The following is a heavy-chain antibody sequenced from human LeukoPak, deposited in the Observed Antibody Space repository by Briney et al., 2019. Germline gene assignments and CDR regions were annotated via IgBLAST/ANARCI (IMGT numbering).Heavy chain of an antibody. D-gene: IGHD2-2*01. CDR1: GFTFSSYS. CDR2: ISSSSSYI. CDR3: ARVAAPAVPGYFDY. Sequence: GGSLRLSCAASGFTFSSYSMNWVRQAPGKGLEWVSSISSSSSYIYYADSVKGRFTISRDNAKNSLYLQMNSLRAEDTAVYYCARVAAPAVPGYFDYWGQGTLVTVSS. V-gene: IGHV3-21*01. J-gene: IGHJ4*02.